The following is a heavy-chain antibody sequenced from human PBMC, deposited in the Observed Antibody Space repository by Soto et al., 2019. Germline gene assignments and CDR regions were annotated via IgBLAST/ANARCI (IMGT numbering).Heavy chain of an antibody. Sequence: SVKVSCKASGGTFSSYAISWVRQAPGQGLEWMGGIIPIFGTANYAQKFQGRVTITADESTSTAYMELSSLISEDTAVYYCANPREGMPDAFDIWGQGTMVTVSS. J-gene: IGHJ3*02. D-gene: IGHD1-26*01. CDR2: IIPIFGTA. CDR3: ANPREGMPDAFDI. CDR1: GGTFSSYA. V-gene: IGHV1-69*13.